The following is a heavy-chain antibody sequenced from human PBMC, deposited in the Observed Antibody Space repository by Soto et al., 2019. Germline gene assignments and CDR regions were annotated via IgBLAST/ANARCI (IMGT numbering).Heavy chain of an antibody. J-gene: IGHJ6*02. V-gene: IGHV1-18*01. CDR3: GLFRRSPAYYGMDV. D-gene: IGHD2-15*01. CDR2: ISAYNGNT. Sequence: QVQLVXXXAEVKKPGASVKVSCKASGYTFTSYGISWVRQAPGQGLEWMGWISAYNGNTNYAQKLQGRVTMTTDTSTSTAYMELRSLRSDDTAVYYCGLFRRSPAYYGMDVWGQGTTVTVSS. CDR1: GYTFTSYG.